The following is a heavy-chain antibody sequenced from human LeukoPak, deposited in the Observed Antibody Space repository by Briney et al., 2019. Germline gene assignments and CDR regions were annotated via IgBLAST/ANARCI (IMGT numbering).Heavy chain of an antibody. J-gene: IGHJ4*02. CDR2: IIPIFGTA. CDR3: AIYGSGSYYNRFDY. CDR1: GGTFSSYA. V-gene: IGHV1-69*13. Sequence: ASVKVSCKASGGTFSSYAISWVRQAPGQGLEWMGVIIPIFGTANYAQKFQGRVTITADESTSTAYMELSSLRSEDTAVYYCAIYGSGSYYNRFDYWGQGTLVTVSS. D-gene: IGHD3-10*01.